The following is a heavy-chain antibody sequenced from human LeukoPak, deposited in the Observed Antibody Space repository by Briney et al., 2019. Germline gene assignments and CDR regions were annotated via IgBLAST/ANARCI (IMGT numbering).Heavy chain of an antibody. Sequence: SETLSLTCTVSGGSISSYYWSWIRQPPGKGLEWIGYIYYSGSTNYNPSLKSRVTISVDTSKNQFSLKLSSVTAADMAVYYCARVSEQWLVWFDPWGQGTLVTVSS. CDR1: GGSISSYY. CDR3: ARVSEQWLVWFDP. V-gene: IGHV4-59*01. J-gene: IGHJ5*02. CDR2: IYYSGST. D-gene: IGHD6-19*01.